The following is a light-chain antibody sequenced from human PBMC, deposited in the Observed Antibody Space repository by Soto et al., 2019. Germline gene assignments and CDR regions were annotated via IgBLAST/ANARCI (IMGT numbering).Light chain of an antibody. V-gene: IGLV1-40*01. J-gene: IGLJ1*01. CDR2: GNS. Sequence: QAVVTQPPSVSGAPGQRVTISCTGSSSNIGAGYDVHWYQQLPGTAPKLLIYGNSNRPSGVPDRFSGSKSGTSASLAITGLQAEDEADYYCQSYDSSRSGSRVFGTGTKLTVL. CDR1: SSNIGAGYD. CDR3: QSYDSSRSGSRV.